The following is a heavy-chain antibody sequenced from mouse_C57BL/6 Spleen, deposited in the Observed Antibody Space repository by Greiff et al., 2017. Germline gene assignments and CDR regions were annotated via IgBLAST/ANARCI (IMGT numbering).Heavy chain of an antibody. CDR1: GFTFTDYY. D-gene: IGHD3-1*01. J-gene: IGHJ4*01. V-gene: IGHV7-3*01. CDR2: IRNKANGYTT. Sequence: EVKVEESGGGLVQPGGSLSLSCAASGFTFTDYYMSWVRQPPGKALEWLGFIRNKANGYTTEYSASVKGRFTISRDNSQSILYLQMNALRAEDSATYYCARSLNGLYAMDYWGQGTSVTVSS. CDR3: ARSLNGLYAMDY.